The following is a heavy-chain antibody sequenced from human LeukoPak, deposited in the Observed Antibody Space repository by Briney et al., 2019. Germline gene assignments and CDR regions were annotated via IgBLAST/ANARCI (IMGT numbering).Heavy chain of an antibody. CDR2: IYYSGST. V-gene: IGHV4-30-4*01. Sequence: SQTLSLTCTASGGSISSGDYYWSCIRQPPGKGLEWIGYIYYSGSTYYNPSLKSRVTISVDTSKNQFSLKLSSVTAADTAVYYGARGGGVIPSFDYWGQGTLVTVSS. D-gene: IGHD2-21*01. J-gene: IGHJ4*02. CDR1: GGSISSGDYY. CDR3: ARGGGVIPSFDY.